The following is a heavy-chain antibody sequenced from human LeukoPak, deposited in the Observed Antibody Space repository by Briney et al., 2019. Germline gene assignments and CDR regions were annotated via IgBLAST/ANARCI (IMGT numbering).Heavy chain of an antibody. CDR2: ISYDGSNK. D-gene: IGHD2-21*02. V-gene: IGHV3-30-3*01. CDR3: ARDPPSTV. Sequence: GGSLRLACAASGFTLSSYAMHRVRQAPGKGLEWVAVISYDGSNKYYADSVKGRFTISRDNSKNTLYLQMNSLRAEDTAVYYCARDPPSTVWGQGTLVTVSS. J-gene: IGHJ4*02. CDR1: GFTLSSYA.